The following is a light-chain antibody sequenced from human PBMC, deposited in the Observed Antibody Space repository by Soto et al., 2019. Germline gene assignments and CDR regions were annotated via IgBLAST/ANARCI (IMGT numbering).Light chain of an antibody. V-gene: IGLV1-47*01. Sequence: QSVLTQPPSASGTPGQRVTISCSGSSSNIGTNNVYWFQHLSGTAPKLLIYRNNQRPSGVPDRFSGSKSGTSASLAISGLRSEDEADYYCAAWDDSLSGVVFGGGTQLTVL. CDR1: SSNIGTNN. CDR2: RNN. CDR3: AAWDDSLSGVV. J-gene: IGLJ2*01.